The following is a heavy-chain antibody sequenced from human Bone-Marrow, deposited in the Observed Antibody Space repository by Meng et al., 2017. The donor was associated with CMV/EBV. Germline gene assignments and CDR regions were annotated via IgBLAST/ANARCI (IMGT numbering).Heavy chain of an antibody. CDR1: GGSVRSSEW. CDR3: ASLSSGYYYGY. V-gene: IGHV4-4*02. Sequence: TGAVAGGSVRSSEWWRWGRERQGKGLKWIGEIYNSGRTNYNPSLKSRVNISVDKSKNQFSLKLSSVTAADTAVYYCASLSSGYYYGYWGQGTLVTVSS. D-gene: IGHD3-22*01. CDR2: IYNSGRT. J-gene: IGHJ4*02.